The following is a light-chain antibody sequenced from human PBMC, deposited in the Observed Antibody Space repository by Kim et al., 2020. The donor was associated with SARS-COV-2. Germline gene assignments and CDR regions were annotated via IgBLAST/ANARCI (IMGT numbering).Light chain of an antibody. J-gene: IGKJ1*01. Sequence: SPGERATLSCRASQSVSSSYLAWYQQKPGQAPRLLIYGASSRATGIPDRFSGSGSGTDFTLTISRLEPEDFAVYYCHQCGSSSWTFGQGTKVDIK. CDR2: GAS. CDR1: QSVSSSY. V-gene: IGKV3-20*01. CDR3: HQCGSSSWT.